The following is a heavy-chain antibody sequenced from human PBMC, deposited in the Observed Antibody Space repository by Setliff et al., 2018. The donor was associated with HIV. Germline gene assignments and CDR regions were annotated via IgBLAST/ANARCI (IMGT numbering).Heavy chain of an antibody. J-gene: IGHJ4*02. CDR3: ASLPPLYDSSGYYFDY. CDR1: GDSISSSSYY. D-gene: IGHD3-22*01. V-gene: IGHV4-39*01. CDR2: IYYSGST. Sequence: PSETLSLTCSVSGDSISSSSYYWGWIRQPPGKGLEWIGSIYYSGSTYCNPSLNRRVTISVDASKSQFSLKLSSVTAADTAVYYCASLPPLYDSSGYYFDYWGQGTLVTVSS.